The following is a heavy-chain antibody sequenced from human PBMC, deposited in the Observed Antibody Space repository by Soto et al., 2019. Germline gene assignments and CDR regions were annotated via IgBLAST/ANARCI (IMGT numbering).Heavy chain of an antibody. CDR2: IIPIFGTA. D-gene: IGHD3-3*01. V-gene: IGHV1-69*13. Sequence: GASVKVSCKASGGTFSSYAISWVRQAPGQGLEWMGGIIPIFGTANYAQKFQGRVTITADESTSTAYMELSSLRSEDTAVYYCARDKGNYDFWSGYRYYYYGMDVWGQGTTVTVCS. J-gene: IGHJ6*02. CDR1: GGTFSSYA. CDR3: ARDKGNYDFWSGYRYYYYGMDV.